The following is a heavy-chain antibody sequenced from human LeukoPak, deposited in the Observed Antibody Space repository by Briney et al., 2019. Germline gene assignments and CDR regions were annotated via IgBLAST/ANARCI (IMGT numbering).Heavy chain of an antibody. D-gene: IGHD5-24*01. V-gene: IGHV3-48*03. CDR1: GFTFSSYE. CDR3: ARERVGRDGHSNFDY. Sequence: GGSLRLSCAASGFTFSSYEMNWVRQAPGKGLEWVSYISSSGSDRTTYYADSVKGRFTISRDNAKNSLYLQMNSLRGEDTAVYYCARERVGRDGHSNFDYWGQGTLVTVSS. J-gene: IGHJ4*02. CDR2: ISSSGSDRTT.